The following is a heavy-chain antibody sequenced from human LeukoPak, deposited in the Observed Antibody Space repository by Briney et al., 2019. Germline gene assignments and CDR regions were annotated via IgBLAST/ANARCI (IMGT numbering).Heavy chain of an antibody. D-gene: IGHD5-18*01. V-gene: IGHV5-10-1*01. J-gene: IGHJ6*04. CDR1: GYSFTSYW. CDR2: IDPSDSYT. Sequence: GESLKISCKGSGYSFTSYWTSWVRQMPGKGLEWMGRIDPSDSYTNYSPSFQGHVTISADKSISTAYLQWSSLKASDTAMYYCALGYSLMVMDVWGKGTTVTVSS. CDR3: ALGYSLMVMDV.